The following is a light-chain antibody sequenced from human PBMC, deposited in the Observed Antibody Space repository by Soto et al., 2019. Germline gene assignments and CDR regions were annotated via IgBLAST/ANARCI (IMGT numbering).Light chain of an antibody. CDR1: QSIAGY. J-gene: IGKJ5*01. V-gene: IGKV3-11*01. CDR2: DTS. Sequence: IVLTQSPATLSLSPGERATLSCSASQSIAGYLAWYQKKPGQAPRLLIYDTSNRVTGVPARFSGSGSGTDFTLSISSLEPEDFAVYYCQQRSNWPPITFGQGARPEI. CDR3: QQRSNWPPIT.